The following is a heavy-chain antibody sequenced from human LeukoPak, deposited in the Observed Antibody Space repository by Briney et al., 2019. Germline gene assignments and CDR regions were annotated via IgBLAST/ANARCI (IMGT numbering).Heavy chain of an antibody. Sequence: GGSLRLSCAASGFTFARHAMSWVRQAPGRGLEWVSNINTGETTFYADSVKGRFTISRDFFNNTLFLQMNSLRDEDTAVYYCTRGSFDMWGLGTMVTVS. D-gene: IGHD3-16*01. CDR2: INTGETT. CDR3: TRGSFDM. J-gene: IGHJ3*02. V-gene: IGHV3-23*01. CDR1: GFTFARHA.